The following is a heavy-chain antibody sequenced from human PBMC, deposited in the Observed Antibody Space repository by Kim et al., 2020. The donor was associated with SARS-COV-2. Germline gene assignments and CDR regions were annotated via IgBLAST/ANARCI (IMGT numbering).Heavy chain of an antibody. J-gene: IGHJ5*02. Sequence: SETLSLTSTVSGGSISSSSYYWGWIRQPPGKGLEWIGSFYASGSTYYNPSLKSRVTISVDTSKNQFSLKLSSVTAADTAVDYCARDHSLVALYSSSLWFDPGGQGTLVTVSS. CDR1: GGSISSSSYY. D-gene: IGHD6-6*01. CDR3: ARDHSLVALYSSSLWFDP. CDR2: FYASGST. V-gene: IGHV4-39*07.